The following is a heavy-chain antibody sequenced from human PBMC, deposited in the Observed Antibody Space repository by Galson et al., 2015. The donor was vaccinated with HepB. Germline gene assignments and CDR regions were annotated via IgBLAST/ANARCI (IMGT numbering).Heavy chain of an antibody. CDR1: GFTFSSYA. D-gene: IGHD4-17*01. CDR2: ISYDGSNK. CDR3: ARAYGDPNTYYYYYYGMDV. Sequence: SLRLSCAASGFTFSSYAMHWVRQAPGKGLEWVAVISYDGSNKYYADSVKGRFTISRDNSKNTLYLQMNSLRAEDTAVYYCARAYGDPNTYYYYYYGMDVWGQGTTVTVSS. V-gene: IGHV3-30-3*01. J-gene: IGHJ6*02.